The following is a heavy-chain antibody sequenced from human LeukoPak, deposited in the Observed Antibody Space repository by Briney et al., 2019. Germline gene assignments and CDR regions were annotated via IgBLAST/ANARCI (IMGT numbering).Heavy chain of an antibody. J-gene: IGHJ5*02. Sequence: GGSLRLSCAASGFTFSSYWMHWVRQVPGKGLVWVSRIDADGSSTSYADSVKGRFTISRDSAKNTLYLQMNSLRAEDTAVYYCARVVYCTGTSCYGRWFDPWGQGSLVTVSS. CDR1: GFTFSSYW. CDR3: ARVVYCTGTSCYGRWFDP. CDR2: IDADGSST. V-gene: IGHV3-74*01. D-gene: IGHD2-2*01.